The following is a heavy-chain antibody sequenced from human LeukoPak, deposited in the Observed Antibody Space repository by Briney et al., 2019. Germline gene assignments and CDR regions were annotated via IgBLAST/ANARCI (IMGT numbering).Heavy chain of an antibody. Sequence: SQTLSLICTVSGGSISSGDYYWSWIRQPPGKGLEWIGYIYYSGSTYYNPSLKSRVTISVDTSKNQFSLKLSSVTAADTAVYYCARTPWGNRGIYYMDVWGTGTTVTVSS. CDR2: IYYSGST. CDR1: GGSISSGDYY. D-gene: IGHD3-16*01. V-gene: IGHV4-30-4*08. CDR3: ARTPWGNRGIYYMDV. J-gene: IGHJ6*03.